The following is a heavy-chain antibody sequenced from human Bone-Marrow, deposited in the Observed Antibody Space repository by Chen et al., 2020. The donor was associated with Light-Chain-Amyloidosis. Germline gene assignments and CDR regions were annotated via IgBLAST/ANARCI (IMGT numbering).Heavy chain of an antibody. J-gene: IGHJ3*02. CDR3: ARDRPYCSSTSCPRSAFDI. CDR1: GDSLTDLA. V-gene: IGHV1-24*01. D-gene: IGHD2-2*01. CDR2: FDPEDEEM. Sequence: QVQLVQSGAEVKRPGASVKVSCKVSGDSLTDLAIHWVRQAPGKGLEWVGGFDPEDEEMMYGQKFQGRVTITADESTSTAYMELSSLRSEDTAVYYCARDRPYCSSTSCPRSAFDIWGQGTMVTVSS.